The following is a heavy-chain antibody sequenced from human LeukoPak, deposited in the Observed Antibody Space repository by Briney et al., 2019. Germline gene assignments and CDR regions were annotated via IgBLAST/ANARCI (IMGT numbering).Heavy chain of an antibody. CDR1: GFTFSSYG. V-gene: IGHV3-30*03. J-gene: IGHJ4*02. CDR3: ARGATYAYYQDY. D-gene: IGHD1-26*01. CDR2: ISYDGSNK. Sequence: PGRSLRLSCAASGFTFSSYGMHWVRQASGKGLEWVAVISYDGSNKYYADSVKGRFTISRDNSKNTLYLQMNSLRAEDTAVYYCARGATYAYYQDYWGQGTLVTVSS.